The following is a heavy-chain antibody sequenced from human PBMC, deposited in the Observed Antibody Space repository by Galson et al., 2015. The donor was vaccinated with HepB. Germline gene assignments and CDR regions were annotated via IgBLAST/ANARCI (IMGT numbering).Heavy chain of an antibody. CDR3: AKDTEGGSSSGFDY. V-gene: IGHV3-30-3*01. J-gene: IGHJ4*02. D-gene: IGHD6-6*01. CDR2: ISYDGSNK. CDR1: GFTFSSYA. Sequence: CAASGFTFSSYAMHWVRQAPGKGLEWVAVISYDGSNKYYADSVKGRFTISRDNSKNTLYLQMNSLRAEDTAVYYCAKDTEGGSSSGFDYWGQGTLVTVSS.